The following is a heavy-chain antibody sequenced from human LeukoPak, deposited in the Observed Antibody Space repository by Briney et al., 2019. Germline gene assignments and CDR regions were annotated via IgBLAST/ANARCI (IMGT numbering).Heavy chain of an antibody. CDR1: GFTFSSYS. CDR3: ARDAVRRIGYYMDV. Sequence: GGSLRLSCAASGFTFSSYSMNWVRQAPGKGLEWVSSISSSSSYIYYADSVKGRFTISRDNAKNSLYLQMNSLRAEDTAVYYCARDAVRRIGYYMDVWGKGTTVTVSS. J-gene: IGHJ6*03. CDR2: ISSSSSYI. V-gene: IGHV3-21*01. D-gene: IGHD3-10*02.